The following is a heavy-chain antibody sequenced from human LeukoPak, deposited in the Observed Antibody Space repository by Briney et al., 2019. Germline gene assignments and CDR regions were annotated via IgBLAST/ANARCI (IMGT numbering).Heavy chain of an antibody. D-gene: IGHD4/OR15-4a*01. CDR2: IKQDGSEK. J-gene: IGHJ4*02. CDR1: GFTFSSFG. CDR3: ATTYSYDANSYPDD. Sequence: PGGSLRLSCAASGFTFSSFGMTWVRQAPGKGLEWVANIKQDGSEKYYVDSVKGRFTISRDNAKNSLYLQMNSLRAEDTALYYCATTYSYDANSYPDDWGQGTLVTVSS. V-gene: IGHV3-7*01.